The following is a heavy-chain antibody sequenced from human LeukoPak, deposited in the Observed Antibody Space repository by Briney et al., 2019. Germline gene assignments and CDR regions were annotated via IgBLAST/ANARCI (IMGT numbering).Heavy chain of an antibody. J-gene: IGHJ4*02. V-gene: IGHV3-23*01. D-gene: IGHD3-10*01. Sequence: GGSLRLSCAASGFTFKSYAMNWVRQAPGKGLEWVSAISESGDNTHYADSVKGRLTISRDNSKDTLYLQMNSLRAEDTAVYYCAKDIKGYWGQGTLVTVSS. CDR2: ISESGDNT. CDR3: AKDIKGY. CDR1: GFTFKSYA.